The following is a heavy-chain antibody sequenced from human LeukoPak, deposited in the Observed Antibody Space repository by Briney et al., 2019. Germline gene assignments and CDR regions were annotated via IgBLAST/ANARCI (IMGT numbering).Heavy chain of an antibody. V-gene: IGHV3-21*04. CDR3: ARAWGSGSYYRDY. CDR2: ISSSSSYI. D-gene: IGHD3-10*01. Sequence: PGGSLRLSCAASGFTFSSYSMNWVRQAPGKGLEWVSSISSSSSYIYYADSVKGRFTISRDNSKNTLYLQMNSLRAEDTAVYYCARAWGSGSYYRDYWGQGTLVTVSS. CDR1: GFTFSSYS. J-gene: IGHJ4*02.